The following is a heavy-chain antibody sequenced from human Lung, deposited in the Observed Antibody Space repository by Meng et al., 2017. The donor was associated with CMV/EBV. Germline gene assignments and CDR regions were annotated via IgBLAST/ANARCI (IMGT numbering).Heavy chain of an antibody. CDR1: GGSISGYY. CDR3: ARDLSGDWFDP. D-gene: IGHD3-10*01. V-gene: IGHV4-59*12. CDR2: FYYGGST. J-gene: IGHJ5*02. Sequence: SETLSLXCSVSGGSISGYYWSWIQQPPGKGLEWIGYFYYGGSTNYNPSLKSRVTISVDTSKNQFSLKLRTVTAADTAVYYCARDLSGDWFDPWGQGTLVTVSS.